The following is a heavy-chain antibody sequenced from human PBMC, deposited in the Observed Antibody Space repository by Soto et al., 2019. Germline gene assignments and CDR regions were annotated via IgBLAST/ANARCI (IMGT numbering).Heavy chain of an antibody. CDR2: IIPILGIA. CDR1: GGTFSSYT. D-gene: IGHD2-15*01. V-gene: IGHV1-69*02. J-gene: IGHJ4*02. CDR3: AIGSVRDEVVAATTFDY. Sequence: QVQLVQSGAEVKKPGSSVKVSCKASGGTFSSYTISWVRQAPGQGLEWMGRIIPILGIANYAQKFQGRVTITADKSTSTAYVELSSLRSEDTAVYYCAIGSVRDEVVAATTFDYWGQGTLVTVSS.